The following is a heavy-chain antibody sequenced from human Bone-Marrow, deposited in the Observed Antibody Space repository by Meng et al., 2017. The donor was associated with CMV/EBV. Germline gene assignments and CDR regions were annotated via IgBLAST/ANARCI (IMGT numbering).Heavy chain of an antibody. Sequence: SVKVSCKATGGTFSSYAFSWVRQAPGQGLEWMGGIIPIFAIANYAQKFQGRVTITTDDSTSTAYMGLSSLRSEDTAVYYCARDRTGDCSSTSCYNYYYYYGMDVWGQGTTVTVSS. J-gene: IGHJ6*02. V-gene: IGHV1-69*05. CDR1: GGTFSSYA. D-gene: IGHD2-2*02. CDR3: ARDRTGDCSSTSCYNYYYYYGMDV. CDR2: IIPIFAIA.